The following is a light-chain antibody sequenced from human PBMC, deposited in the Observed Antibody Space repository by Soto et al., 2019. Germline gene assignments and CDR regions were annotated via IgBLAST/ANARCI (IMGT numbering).Light chain of an antibody. V-gene: IGKV3D-20*02. J-gene: IGKJ1*01. CDR3: QQRGNRPPWT. CDR1: QSVTSRS. Sequence: IVLKQSPGTRSLSPGERATLSCRASQSVTSRSLAWYQQTPGQAPRLLIYGASTRATGIPARFSGSGSGTDFTLTISSLEPEDFAVYYCQQRGNRPPWTFGQGTKVDIK. CDR2: GAS.